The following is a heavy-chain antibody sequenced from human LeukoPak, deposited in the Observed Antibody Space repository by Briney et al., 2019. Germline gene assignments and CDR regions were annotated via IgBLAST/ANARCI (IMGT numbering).Heavy chain of an antibody. CDR1: RFSFSSYW. CDR2: IKQDGSDK. D-gene: IGHD3-3*01. J-gene: IGHJ3*01. V-gene: IGHV3-7*01. CDR3: ARDGCFWSGYHAFDL. Sequence: GGFLRLSCAASRFSFSSYWMSWVRQAPGKGLEWVANIKQDGSDKYYVDSVRGRFTISRDNAKRSLYLQMNSLRAEDTAVYYCARDGCFWSGYHAFDLWGQGTMVTVSS.